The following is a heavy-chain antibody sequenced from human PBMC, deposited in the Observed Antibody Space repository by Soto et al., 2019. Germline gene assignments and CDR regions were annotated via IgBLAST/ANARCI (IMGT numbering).Heavy chain of an antibody. CDR3: XRSRRLPLVWFDP. CDR1: GYNXXXXX. CDR2: ISSYNANT. V-gene: IGHV1-18*01. D-gene: IGHD2-21*02. Sequence: QVQLVQSGLEMKKPGASVKVSCKASGYNXXXXXXXXXXQAPGQGLEWMGWISSYNANTNYAPKXQXXXXXXXDXXXXXXXXXXXXXXFDDTAVYYXXRSRRLPLVWFDPWGQGTLVTVSS. J-gene: IGHJ5*02.